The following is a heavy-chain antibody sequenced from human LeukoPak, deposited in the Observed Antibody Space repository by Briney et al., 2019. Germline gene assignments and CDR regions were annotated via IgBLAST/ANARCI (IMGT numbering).Heavy chain of an antibody. CDR3: ARQTAMGRSGDY. D-gene: IGHD5-18*01. V-gene: IGHV5-51*01. CDR1: GYSFTSYW. Sequence: GESLKISCKASGYSFTSYWIGWVRQVPGKGLEWMGIIDPSDSETRYTPSFQGQDTISVDKSLTTAYLQWNSLKASDTAMYYCARQTAMGRSGDYWGQGTLVTVSS. J-gene: IGHJ4*02. CDR2: IDPSDSET.